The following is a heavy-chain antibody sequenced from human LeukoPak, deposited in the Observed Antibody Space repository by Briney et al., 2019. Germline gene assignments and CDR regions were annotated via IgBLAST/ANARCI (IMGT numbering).Heavy chain of an antibody. CDR3: ARGSGGFDY. CDR1: GFPFSSYW. Sequence: GSLRLSCEASGFPFSSYWMHWVRQVPGKGLVWVAHINNPGTGTTYADAVKGRFTISRDNAKNTLYPQMNSLRADDTAIYYCARGSGGFDYWGQGTLITVSS. V-gene: IGHV3-74*01. CDR2: INNPGTGT. J-gene: IGHJ4*02. D-gene: IGHD3-3*01.